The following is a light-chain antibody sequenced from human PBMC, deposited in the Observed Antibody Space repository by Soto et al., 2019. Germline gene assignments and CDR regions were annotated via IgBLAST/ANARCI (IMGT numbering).Light chain of an antibody. Sequence: QSALTQPASVSGSPGQSITISCTGTSSDVGGYNYVSWYQQHPGQAPKLMIYDVSNRPSGVSNRFSGSKSGNTASLTISGLQAEDEADYYCSSYTSSSTLVVFGGGTKLTVL. J-gene: IGLJ2*01. CDR2: DVS. CDR3: SSYTSSSTLVV. V-gene: IGLV2-14*01. CDR1: SSDVGGYNY.